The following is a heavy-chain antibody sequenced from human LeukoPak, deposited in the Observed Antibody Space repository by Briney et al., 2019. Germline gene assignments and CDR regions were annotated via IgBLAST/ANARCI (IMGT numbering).Heavy chain of an antibody. V-gene: IGHV4-59*12. CDR1: GGSINNYY. Sequence: SETLSLTCTVSGGSINNYYWSWIRQPPGRGLEWIGYIYYSGSTYYNPSLKSRVTISVDTSKNQFSLKLSSVTAADTAVYYCAREVPGYCTNGVCRHFDYWGQGTLVAVSS. J-gene: IGHJ4*02. CDR2: IYYSGST. D-gene: IGHD2-8*01. CDR3: AREVPGYCTNGVCRHFDY.